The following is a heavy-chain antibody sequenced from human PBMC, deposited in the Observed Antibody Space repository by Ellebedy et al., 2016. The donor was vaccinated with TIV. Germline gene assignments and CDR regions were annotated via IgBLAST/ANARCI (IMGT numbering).Heavy chain of an antibody. CDR2: INQDGSEK. D-gene: IGHD3-22*01. J-gene: IGHJ4*02. Sequence: GESLKISCAVSGFTSSSFWMSWVRPAPGKGLEWVANINQDGSEKYYVDSVKGRFTISSDNAKNSLYLQMNSLRAEDTAVYYCARGEYYYDGGYWGQGTLVTVSS. CDR3: ARGEYYYDGGY. V-gene: IGHV3-7*03. CDR1: GFTSSSFW.